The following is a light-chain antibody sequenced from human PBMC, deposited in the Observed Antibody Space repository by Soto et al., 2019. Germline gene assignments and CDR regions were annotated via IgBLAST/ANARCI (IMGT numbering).Light chain of an antibody. V-gene: IGLV2-14*01. CDR1: SSDVGGYNY. CDR3: SSYTSSYV. J-gene: IGLJ1*01. Sequence: QSALTQPASVSGSPGQSITISCTGTSSDVGGYNYVSWYQQHPGKAPKLMIYDVSNRPSGVSNRFSGSMSGNTASLTISGLQAEDEADYYCSSYTSSYVFGTGTKLTVL. CDR2: DVS.